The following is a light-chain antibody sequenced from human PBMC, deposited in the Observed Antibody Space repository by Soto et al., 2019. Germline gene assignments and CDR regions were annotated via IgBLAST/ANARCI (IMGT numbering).Light chain of an antibody. Sequence: DIQMTQSPSTLSASVGDRVTITCRASQSISSWLAWYQQKPGKAPKLLIYKASSSESGVPSRFSGRGSGTESTPTTSRLKTDVFASDYCQHYSSYWTFGQGTKVEIK. CDR2: KAS. CDR1: QSISSW. V-gene: IGKV1-5*03. CDR3: QHYSSYWT. J-gene: IGKJ1*01.